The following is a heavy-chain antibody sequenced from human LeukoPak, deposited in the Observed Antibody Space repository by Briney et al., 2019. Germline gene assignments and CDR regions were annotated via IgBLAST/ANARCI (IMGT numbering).Heavy chain of an antibody. V-gene: IGHV1-2*02. CDR3: ARDSCSSTSCLSIDDY. CDR1: GYTFSGYY. D-gene: IGHD2-2*01. J-gene: IGHJ4*02. Sequence: GAPVKVSCKASGYTFSGYYMHWVRQAPGQGLEWMGWINPNSGGTNYAQKFQGRVTMTRDTSISTAYMELSRLSSDDTAVYYCARDSCSSTSCLSIDDYWGQGTLVTVSS. CDR2: INPNSGGT.